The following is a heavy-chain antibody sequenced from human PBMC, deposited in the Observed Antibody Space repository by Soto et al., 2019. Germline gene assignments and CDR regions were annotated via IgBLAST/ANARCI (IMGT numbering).Heavy chain of an antibody. J-gene: IGHJ4*02. V-gene: IGHV4-39*01. CDR1: GGSISISSYY. Sequence: SETLSLTCTVSGGSISISSYYWGWIRQPPGKGLEWIGSIYYSGSTYYNPSLKSRVTISVDTSKNQFSLKLSSVTAADTAVYYCARTLDYGDYVFDYWGQGTLVTVSS. CDR2: IYYSGST. CDR3: ARTLDYGDYVFDY. D-gene: IGHD4-17*01.